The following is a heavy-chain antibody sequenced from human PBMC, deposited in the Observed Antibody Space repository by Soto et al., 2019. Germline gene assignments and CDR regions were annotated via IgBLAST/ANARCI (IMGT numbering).Heavy chain of an antibody. J-gene: IGHJ4*02. V-gene: IGHV4-59*01. Sequence: QVQLQESGPGLVKPSETLSLTCTVSGGSIGTYYWHWIRQPPGKGLEWIAYIYYTGNAKYNPSLKSRVPISVDTSKNHFSLNLNSLTAADTAVYYCARGRFGELSPFDYWGRGTLVTVSS. CDR2: IYYTGNA. CDR1: GGSIGTYY. CDR3: ARGRFGELSPFDY. D-gene: IGHD3-10*01.